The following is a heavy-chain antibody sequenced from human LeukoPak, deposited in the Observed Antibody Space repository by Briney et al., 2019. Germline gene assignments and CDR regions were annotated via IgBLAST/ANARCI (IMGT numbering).Heavy chain of an antibody. CDR1: GFTFNSYG. V-gene: IGHV3-30*18. CDR2: ISYHGSDK. J-gene: IGHJ4*02. Sequence: GRSLRLSCTASGFTFNSYGMHWVRQAPGKGLEWVAFISYHGSDKYYADSVKGRFTISRDNSKNTLDLQMNNLRAEGTAMYYCAKVDYSSGWYGFFDSWGQGTLVTVSS. D-gene: IGHD6-19*01. CDR3: AKVDYSSGWYGFFDS.